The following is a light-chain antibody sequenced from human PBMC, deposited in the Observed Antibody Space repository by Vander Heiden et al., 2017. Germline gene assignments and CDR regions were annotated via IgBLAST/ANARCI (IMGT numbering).Light chain of an antibody. Sequence: DIVMTQSPESLPVSLGERATINCKSSQSVLYSSNNKNYLAWYQQKPGQPPKLLIYWASTRESGVPDRCSGSGSGTDFTLTISSLQAEDVAVYYCQQYYRTPRTFGQGTKVEIK. CDR3: QQYYRTPRT. CDR2: WAS. J-gene: IGKJ1*01. V-gene: IGKV4-1*01. CDR1: QSVLYSSNNKNY.